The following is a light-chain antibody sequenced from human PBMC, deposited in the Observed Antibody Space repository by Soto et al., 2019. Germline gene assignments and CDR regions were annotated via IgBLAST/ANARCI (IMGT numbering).Light chain of an antibody. CDR1: QSVDSSF. CDR3: QQYVSSVT. CDR2: GAS. J-gene: IGKJ1*01. V-gene: IGKV3-20*01. Sequence: EIVLTQSPGSLSLSPGERATLSCRASQSVDSSFFAWYQQKPGQAPRLLIYGASNMATGIPDRFSRRGSGTDFTLTISRLEPEDFAVYYCQQYVSSVTFGQGTKVEIK.